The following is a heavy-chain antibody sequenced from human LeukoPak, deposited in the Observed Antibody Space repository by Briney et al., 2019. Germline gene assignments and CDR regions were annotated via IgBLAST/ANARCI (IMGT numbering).Heavy chain of an antibody. Sequence: SETLSLTCTVSGGSISSSSYYWGWIRQPPGKGLEWIGSIYYSGSTYYNPSLKSRVTISVDTSKNQFSLKLSSVTAADTAVYYCARIMITFGGVRSYYYMDVWGKGTTVTVSS. CDR2: IYYSGST. CDR1: GGSISSSSYY. V-gene: IGHV4-39*07. J-gene: IGHJ6*03. CDR3: ARIMITFGGVRSYYYMDV. D-gene: IGHD3-16*01.